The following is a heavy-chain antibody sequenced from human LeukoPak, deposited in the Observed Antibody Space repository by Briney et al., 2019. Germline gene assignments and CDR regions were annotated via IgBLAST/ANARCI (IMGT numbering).Heavy chain of an antibody. J-gene: IGHJ4*02. CDR2: IKSKTDGGTT. Sequence: GGSLRLSCAASGFTCSAYVMTWVRQAPGKGLEWVGRIKSKTDGGTTDYAAPVKGRFTISRDDSKNTLYLQMNSLKTEDTAVYYCTTYYDFWSGYYPFDYWGQGTLVTVSS. D-gene: IGHD3-3*01. CDR3: TTYYDFWSGYYPFDY. CDR1: GFTCSAYV. V-gene: IGHV3-15*01.